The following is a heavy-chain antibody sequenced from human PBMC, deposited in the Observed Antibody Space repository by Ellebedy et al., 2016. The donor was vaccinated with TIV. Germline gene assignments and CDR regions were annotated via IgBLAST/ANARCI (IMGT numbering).Heavy chain of an antibody. Sequence: SLKISCAASGFTFDDYAMHWVRQAPGKGLEWVSGISWNSGSIGYADSVRGRFTFSRDNSKNTLYLQMNSLRAEDTAVYYCAKYRWSTSYPFDYWGQGTLVTVSS. CDR3: AKYRWSTSYPFDY. J-gene: IGHJ4*02. CDR2: ISWNSGSI. D-gene: IGHD2-2*01. V-gene: IGHV3-9*01. CDR1: GFTFDDYA.